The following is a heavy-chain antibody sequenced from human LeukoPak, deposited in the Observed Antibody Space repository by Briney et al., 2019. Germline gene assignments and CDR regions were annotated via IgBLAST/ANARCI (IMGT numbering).Heavy chain of an antibody. J-gene: IGHJ4*02. D-gene: IGHD3-22*01. CDR2: IIPILGIA. V-gene: IGHV1-69*02. CDR1: GGTFSSYT. CDR3: ARWYYDSSGYVFDY. Sequence: SVKVSCMASGGTFSSYTISWVRQALGQGLEWMGRIIPILGIAKYAQKFQGRVTITADKSTSTAYMELSSLRSEDTAVYYCARWYYDSSGYVFDYWGQGTLVTVSS.